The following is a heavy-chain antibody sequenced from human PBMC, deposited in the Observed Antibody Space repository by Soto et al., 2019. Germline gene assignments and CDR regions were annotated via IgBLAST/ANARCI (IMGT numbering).Heavy chain of an antibody. Sequence: SLTCTVSGGSVSSGSYYWSWIRQPPGKGLEWIGYIYYSGSTNYNSSLKSRVTISVDTSKNQFSLKLTSVTAADTAVYYCARDRGYYDSSGYLKAFDIWGQGTMVTVSS. J-gene: IGHJ3*02. V-gene: IGHV4-61*01. CDR3: ARDRGYYDSSGYLKAFDI. CDR2: IYYSGST. D-gene: IGHD3-22*01. CDR1: GGSVSSGSYY.